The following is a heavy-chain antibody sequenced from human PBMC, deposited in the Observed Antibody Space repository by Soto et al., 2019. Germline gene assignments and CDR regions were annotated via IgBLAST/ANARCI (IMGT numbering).Heavy chain of an antibody. CDR1: GGSISSYY. Sequence: PSETLSLTCTVSGGSISSYYWSWIRQPPGKGLECIGYIYYSGSTNYNPSLKSRVTISVDTSKNQFSLKLSSVTAADTAVYYCARGTTVETGNYWGQGTLVTVSS. CDR3: ARGTTVETGNY. J-gene: IGHJ4*02. D-gene: IGHD4-17*01. CDR2: IYYSGST. V-gene: IGHV4-59*08.